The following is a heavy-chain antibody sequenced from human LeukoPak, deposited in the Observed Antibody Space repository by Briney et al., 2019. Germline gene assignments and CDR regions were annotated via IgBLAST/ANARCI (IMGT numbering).Heavy chain of an antibody. CDR2: INQDGSEK. D-gene: IGHD2-15*01. CDR3: ARAREAPANVFPDH. Sequence: GWSLTLSCAASGFTFSRYWMTWVRQSPGKGLEWVANINQDGSEKYYGDSVTGRFTISRDNAENSLFLQMNSLRDDDTGVYYCARAREAPANVFPDHWGQGVVVTVSS. CDR1: GFTFSRYW. V-gene: IGHV3-7*01. J-gene: IGHJ4*02.